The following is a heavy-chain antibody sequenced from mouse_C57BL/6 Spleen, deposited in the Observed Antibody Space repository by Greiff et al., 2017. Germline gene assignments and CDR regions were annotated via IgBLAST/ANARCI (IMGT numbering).Heavy chain of an antibody. V-gene: IGHV1-59*01. CDR2: IDPSASYT. Sequence: QVQLQQPGAELVRPGTSVKLSCKASGYTFTSYWMHWVKQRPGQGLEWIGVIDPSASYTNYNQKFKGKAQLTVDTSSSTAYMQLSILTSEDSAVDYCARVNYGSSPYWYFDVWGTGTTVTVSS. CDR3: ARVNYGSSPYWYFDV. CDR1: GYTFTSYW. J-gene: IGHJ1*03. D-gene: IGHD1-1*01.